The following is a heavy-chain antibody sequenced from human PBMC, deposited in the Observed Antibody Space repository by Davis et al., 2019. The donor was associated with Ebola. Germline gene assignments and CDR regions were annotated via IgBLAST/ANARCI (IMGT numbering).Heavy chain of an antibody. CDR2: IWYDGSNK. D-gene: IGHD2-21*01. CDR3: RVSLAYCGGDCSLPDY. V-gene: IGHV3-33*01. Sequence: GESLKISCAASGFTFSSYGMHWVRQAPGKGLEWVAVIWYDGSNKYYADSVKGRFTISRDNSKNTLYLQMNSLRAEDTAVYYCRVSLAYCGGDCSLPDYWGQGTLVTVSS. J-gene: IGHJ4*02. CDR1: GFTFSSYG.